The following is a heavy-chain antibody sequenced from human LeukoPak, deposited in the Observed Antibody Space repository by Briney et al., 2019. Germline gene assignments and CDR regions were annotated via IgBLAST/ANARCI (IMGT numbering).Heavy chain of an antibody. CDR3: ARHGVGGEMATHFDY. Sequence: PSETLSLTCTVSGGSISSYYWSWIRQPAGKGLEWIGRIYTSGSTNCNPSLKSRVTISVDTSKNQFSLKLSSVTAADTAVYYCARHGVGGEMATHFDYWGQGTLVTVSS. CDR2: IYTSGST. V-gene: IGHV4-4*07. CDR1: GGSISSYY. D-gene: IGHD5-24*01. J-gene: IGHJ4*02.